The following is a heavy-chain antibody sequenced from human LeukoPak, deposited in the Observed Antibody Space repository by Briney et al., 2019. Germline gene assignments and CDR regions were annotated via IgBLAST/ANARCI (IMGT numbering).Heavy chain of an antibody. CDR1: GYSISRGYF. V-gene: IGHV4-38-2*01. Sequence: SETLSLTCSVSGYSISRGYFWGWIRQTPVKGLEWIATIYESGTYYSPSLKSRLTISMDTSKNQFFLNLSSVTAADTAVYYCARRPNLLHGFDYWGQGTLVTVSS. D-gene: IGHD3-22*01. J-gene: IGHJ4*02. CDR2: IYESGT. CDR3: ARRPNLLHGFDY.